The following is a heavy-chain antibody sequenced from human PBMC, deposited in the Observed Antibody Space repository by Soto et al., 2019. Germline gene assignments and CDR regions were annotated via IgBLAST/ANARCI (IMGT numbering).Heavy chain of an antibody. D-gene: IGHD2-21*02. CDR2: INPSGGST. CDR1: GYTFSNYY. J-gene: IGHJ4*02. CDR3: AQTFPATRGDSLDS. Sequence: QVQLVQSGAEVKKPGASVRVSCQASGYTFSNYYMHWVRQAPGQGLEWMGIINPSGGSTFYAQRFHGRITMTRDTSTSTVYMELSSLMSEDTAVYYCAQTFPATRGDSLDSWGQGTLVTVSS. V-gene: IGHV1-46*01.